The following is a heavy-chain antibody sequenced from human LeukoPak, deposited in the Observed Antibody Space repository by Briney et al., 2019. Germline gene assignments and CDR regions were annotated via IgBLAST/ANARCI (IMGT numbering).Heavy chain of an antibody. CDR1: GITFSSYG. CDR3: AKGKTPHHSIAARGMAY. CDR2: IWYDGSDK. J-gene: IGHJ4*02. D-gene: IGHD6-6*01. Sequence: PGGSLRLSCAASGITFSSYGMHWVRQAPGKGLEWVAFIWYDGSDKYYADSVKGRLTISRDNSKNTPYLQMNSLRAEDTAVYYCAKGKTPHHSIAARGMAYWGQGPLVTVS. V-gene: IGHV3-30*02.